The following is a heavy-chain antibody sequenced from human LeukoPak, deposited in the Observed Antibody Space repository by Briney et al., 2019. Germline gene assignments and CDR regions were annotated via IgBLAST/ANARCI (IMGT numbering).Heavy chain of an antibody. V-gene: IGHV3-33*01. CDR2: IWNDGSHQ. J-gene: IGHJ4*02. D-gene: IGHD4-17*01. Sequence: PGGSLRLSCSASGFTFSSYGMHWVRQAPRKGLEWVAVIWNDGSHQYYADSEKGRFTISRDNSRNTVYLQMNRLRVEDTAVYYCARDATEYGDSHFDWWGQGTLVTVSS. CDR1: GFTFSSYG. CDR3: ARDATEYGDSHFDW.